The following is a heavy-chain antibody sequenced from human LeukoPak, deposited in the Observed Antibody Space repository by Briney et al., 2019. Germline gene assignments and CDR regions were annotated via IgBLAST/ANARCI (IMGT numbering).Heavy chain of an antibody. CDR3: ARSSYPYYFDY. D-gene: IGHD6-19*01. J-gene: IGHJ4*02. V-gene: IGHV3-74*01. CDR1: GFSFSSYW. CDR2: VNNDGSST. Sequence: GGSLRLSCGASGFSFSSYWMHWVRQAPGKGLMWVSRVNNDGSSTTYADSVEGRFTISRDNARNTLYRQVNSLRAEYTAVYYCARSSYPYYFDYWRQGTLVTVPS.